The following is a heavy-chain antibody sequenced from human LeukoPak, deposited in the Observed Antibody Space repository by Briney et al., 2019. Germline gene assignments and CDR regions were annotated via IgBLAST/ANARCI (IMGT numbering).Heavy chain of an antibody. Sequence: ASVKVSCKASGFTFTSYDINWVRQATGQGLEWMGWMNPNSGNTGYAQKFQGRVTMTRNTSISAAYMELSSLRSEDTAVYYCARVKRWLQLQPFDYWGQGTLVTVSS. CDR2: MNPNSGNT. V-gene: IGHV1-8*01. CDR3: ARVKRWLQLQPFDY. D-gene: IGHD5-24*01. CDR1: GFTFTSYD. J-gene: IGHJ4*02.